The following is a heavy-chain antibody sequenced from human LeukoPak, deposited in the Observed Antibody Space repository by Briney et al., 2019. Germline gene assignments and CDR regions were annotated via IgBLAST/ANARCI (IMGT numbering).Heavy chain of an antibody. V-gene: IGHV3-74*01. Sequence: QPGGSLRLSCAASGFTFSNYWVHWVRQAPWKGLVWVSRINTDGSTTSSADSVKGRFTISRDNAKNSLYLQMNSLRAEDTAVYYCARDPGILRYFDWLYVYGMDVWGQGTTVTVSS. CDR2: INTDGSTT. D-gene: IGHD3-9*01. CDR3: ARDPGILRYFDWLYVYGMDV. CDR1: GFTFSNYW. J-gene: IGHJ6*02.